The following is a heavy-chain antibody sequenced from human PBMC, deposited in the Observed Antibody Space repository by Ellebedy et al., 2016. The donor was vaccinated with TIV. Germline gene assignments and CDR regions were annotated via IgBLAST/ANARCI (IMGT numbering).Heavy chain of an antibody. V-gene: IGHV3-9*01. CDR1: GFTFSSYA. Sequence: GGSLRLXXAASGFTFSSYAMSWVRQAPGKGLEWVSGISWNSGSIGYADSVKGRFTISRDNAKNSLYLQMNSLRAEDTALYYCAKGDCSSTSCYINPWGQGTLVTVSS. CDR3: AKGDCSSTSCYINP. D-gene: IGHD2-2*01. J-gene: IGHJ4*02. CDR2: ISWNSGSI.